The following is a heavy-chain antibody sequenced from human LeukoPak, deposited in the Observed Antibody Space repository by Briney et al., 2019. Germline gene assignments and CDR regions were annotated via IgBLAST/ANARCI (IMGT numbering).Heavy chain of an antibody. CDR1: GFTFSSYA. CDR3: AKDLGITMVRGVSPFDY. CDR2: ISGSGGST. V-gene: IGHV3-23*01. Sequence: GGSLRLSCAASGFTFSSYAMSWVRQAPGKGLEWVSAISGSGGSTYYADSVKGQFTISRDNSKNTLYLQMNSLRAEDTAVYYCAKDLGITMVRGVSPFDYWGQGTLVTVSS. J-gene: IGHJ4*02. D-gene: IGHD3-10*01.